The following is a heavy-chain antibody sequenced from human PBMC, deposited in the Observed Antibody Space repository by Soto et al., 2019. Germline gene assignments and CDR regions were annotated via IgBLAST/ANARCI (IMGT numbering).Heavy chain of an antibody. CDR3: ARTGKSRSEAGRYYFYYDLDV. Sequence: GXSVKVSCKASVYTFTTYAIHWVRQAPGQSLEWMGWINAGNGNTKSSQKFQGRVTITSDPSTNTSYMELSSLTSEYTAVYFCARTGKSRSEAGRYYFYYDLDVWGQGTTVTVSS. V-gene: IGHV1-3*01. J-gene: IGHJ6*02. CDR1: VYTFTTYA. D-gene: IGHD6-13*01. CDR2: INAGNGNT.